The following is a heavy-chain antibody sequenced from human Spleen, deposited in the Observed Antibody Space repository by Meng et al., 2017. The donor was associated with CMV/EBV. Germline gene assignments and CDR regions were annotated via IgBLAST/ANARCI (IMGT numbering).Heavy chain of an antibody. CDR3: ARDHSVNHYFGMDV. CDR2: INPYNGDT. CDR1: GYTFSSYD. D-gene: IGHD2/OR15-2a*01. Sequence: ASVKVSCKASGYTFSSYDINWVRQAPGQGLEWMGWINPYNGDTNYAQKFQDRVTMTTDTSTTTAYLDLRSLRSDDTAVYYCARDHSVNHYFGMDVWGQGTTVTVS. J-gene: IGHJ6*02. V-gene: IGHV1-18*01.